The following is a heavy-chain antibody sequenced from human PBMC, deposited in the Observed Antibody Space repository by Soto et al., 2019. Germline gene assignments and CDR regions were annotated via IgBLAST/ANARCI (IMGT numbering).Heavy chain of an antibody. CDR3: ARGSGIVALPGELEDVKYDY. CDR2: INESGST. CDR1: GQSFSGHS. Sequence: QVQLQQWGAGLVKPSETLSLSCAVYGQSFSGHSWAWIRQPPGKGLEWIGEINESGSTYYNPSLKSRVTISPDTSKNQFSLKLSSVSGADTPAYFCARGSGIVALPGELEDVKYDYWGQGTLVNVSS. D-gene: IGHD1-1*01. V-gene: IGHV4-34*01. J-gene: IGHJ4*02.